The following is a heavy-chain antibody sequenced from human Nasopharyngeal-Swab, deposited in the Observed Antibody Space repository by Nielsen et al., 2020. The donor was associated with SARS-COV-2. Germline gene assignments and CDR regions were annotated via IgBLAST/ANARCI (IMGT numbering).Heavy chain of an antibody. V-gene: IGHV3-23*01. Sequence: GESLKISCIASGFTFHIYAMALVRRTPGRGLQWVSGISASGGSTYYTDSVKGRFAVSRDNSRNTLYLQMHSLRVEDTALYYCAKDDVVRGDAFDIWGQGTMVTVSS. CDR2: ISASGGST. CDR1: GFTFHIYA. CDR3: AKDDVVRGDAFDI. J-gene: IGHJ3*02. D-gene: IGHD3-10*01.